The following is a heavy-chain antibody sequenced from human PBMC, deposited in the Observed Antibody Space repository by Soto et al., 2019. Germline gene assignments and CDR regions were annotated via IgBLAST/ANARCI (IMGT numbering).Heavy chain of an antibody. J-gene: IGHJ6*02. V-gene: IGHV1-46*01. D-gene: IGHD6-6*01. CDR3: ASSVAARPTRAGYYYYGMDV. CDR2: INPSGGST. CDR1: GYTFTSYY. Sequence: GASVKVSCKASGYTFTSYYVHWVRQAPGHGLEWMGLINPSGGSTTYAQKFQGRVTMTRDTSTSTVYMELSSLRSEDTAVYYCASSVAARPTRAGYYYYGMDVWGQGTTVTVSS.